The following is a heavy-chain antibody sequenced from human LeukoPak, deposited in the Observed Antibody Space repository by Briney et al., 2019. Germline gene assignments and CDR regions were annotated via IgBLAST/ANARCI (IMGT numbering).Heavy chain of an antibody. CDR3: ARTYGSGSQGSDY. D-gene: IGHD3-10*01. CDR2: MNPNSGNT. J-gene: IGHJ4*02. V-gene: IGHV1-8*02. Sequence: ASVKVSCKASGYTFTGYYMHWVRQAPGQGLEWMGWMNPNSGNTGYAHKFQGRVTMTRDTSITTAYMELTSLRSEDTAMYYCARTYGSGSQGSDYWGQGTLVTVSS. CDR1: GYTFTGYY.